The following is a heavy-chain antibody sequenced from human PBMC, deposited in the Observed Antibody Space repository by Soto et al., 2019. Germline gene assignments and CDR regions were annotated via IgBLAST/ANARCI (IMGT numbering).Heavy chain of an antibody. Sequence: GGSLRLSCAASGFTFSSYGMHWVRQAPGKGLEWVAVISYDGSNKNYADSVKGRFTISRDNSKNTLYLQMNSLRAEDTAVYYCAGGYSDGPPGYWGQGTLVTVSS. CDR1: GFTFSSYG. CDR2: ISYDGSNK. CDR3: AGGYSDGPPGY. J-gene: IGHJ4*02. D-gene: IGHD5-18*01. V-gene: IGHV3-30*03.